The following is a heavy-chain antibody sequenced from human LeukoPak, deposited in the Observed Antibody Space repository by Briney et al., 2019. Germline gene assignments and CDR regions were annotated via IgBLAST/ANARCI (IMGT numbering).Heavy chain of an antibody. CDR1: GYTFTSYG. Sequence: GASVKVSCKASGYTFTSYGISWVRQAPGQGLEWMGWISAYNGNTNYAQKLQGRVTMTTDTSTRTAYMELRSLRSDDTAVYYCARDLTRGARFLESRSAFDIWGQGTMVTVSS. CDR3: ARDLTRGARFLESRSAFDI. CDR2: ISAYNGNT. D-gene: IGHD3-3*01. V-gene: IGHV1-18*01. J-gene: IGHJ3*02.